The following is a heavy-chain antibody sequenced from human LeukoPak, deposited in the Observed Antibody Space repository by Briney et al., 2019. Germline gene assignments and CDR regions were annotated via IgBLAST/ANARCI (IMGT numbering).Heavy chain of an antibody. D-gene: IGHD6-19*01. V-gene: IGHV3-23*01. CDR3: AKGHTITLAVAAD. Sequence: GGSLRLSCAASGFTFSSYAMSWVRQAPGKGLEWVSAISGSGGSTYYADSVKGRFTISRDNSKNTLYLQMNSLRTEDTAVYYCAKGHTITLAVAADWGQGTLVTVSS. CDR1: GFTFSSYA. CDR2: ISGSGGST. J-gene: IGHJ4*02.